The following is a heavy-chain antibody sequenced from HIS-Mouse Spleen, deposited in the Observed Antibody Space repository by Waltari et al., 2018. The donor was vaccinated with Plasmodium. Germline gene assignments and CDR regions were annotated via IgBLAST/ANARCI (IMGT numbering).Heavy chain of an antibody. V-gene: IGHV4-38-2*02. Sequence: QVQLQESGPGLVKPSETLSLTCTVSGYSISSGSYWGWIRQPPGKGLEWIGSIYHSGSTYYNPSLKSRVTISVDTSKNQFSLKLSSVTAADTAVYYCARGGFRGVIIDYWGQGTLVTVSS. CDR2: IYHSGST. D-gene: IGHD3-10*01. CDR1: GYSISSGSY. J-gene: IGHJ4*02. CDR3: ARGGFRGVIIDY.